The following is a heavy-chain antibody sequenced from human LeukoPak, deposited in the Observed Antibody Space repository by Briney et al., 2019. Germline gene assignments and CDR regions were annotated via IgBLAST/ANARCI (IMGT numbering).Heavy chain of an antibody. CDR3: ARATPQWNYDFWSGPVRGGMDV. D-gene: IGHD3-3*01. J-gene: IGHJ6*02. Sequence: GASVKVSCKASGYTFTSYGISWVRQAPGQGLEWMGWISAYNGNTNYAQKLQGRVTMTTHTSTSTAYMELRSLRSDDTAVYYCARATPQWNYDFWSGPVRGGMDVWGQGTTVTVSS. V-gene: IGHV1-18*01. CDR2: ISAYNGNT. CDR1: GYTFTSYG.